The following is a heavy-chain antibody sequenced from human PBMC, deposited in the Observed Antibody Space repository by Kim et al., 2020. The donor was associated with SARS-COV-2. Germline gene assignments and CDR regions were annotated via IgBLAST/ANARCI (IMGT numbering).Heavy chain of an antibody. CDR2: GET. D-gene: IGHD6-19*01. V-gene: IGHV1-24*01. J-gene: IGHJ6*02. Sequence: GETIYAQKFQGRVTMTEDTSTDTAYMELSSLRSEDTAVYYCATSDYGMDVWGQGTTVTVSS. CDR3: ATSDYGMDV.